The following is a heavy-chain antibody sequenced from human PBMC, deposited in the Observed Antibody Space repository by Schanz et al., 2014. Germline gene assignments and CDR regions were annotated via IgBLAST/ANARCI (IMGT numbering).Heavy chain of an antibody. Sequence: EVPLLESGGGLVQPGGSLRLSCAASGFTFSSNAMCWVRQAPGKGLEWVSTITSNGGGTYYADSVKGRFTISRDNAKNTLYLQMNSLRVEDTAEYYCAKNWKGHHITGRPGWSDGMDVWGQGTTVTVSS. CDR2: ITSNGGGT. V-gene: IGHV3-23*01. D-gene: IGHD6-6*01. CDR1: GFTFSSNA. J-gene: IGHJ6*02. CDR3: AKNWKGHHITGRPGWSDGMDV.